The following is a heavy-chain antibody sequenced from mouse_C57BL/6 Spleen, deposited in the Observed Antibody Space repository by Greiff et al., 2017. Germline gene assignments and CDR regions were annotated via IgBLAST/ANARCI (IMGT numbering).Heavy chain of an antibody. J-gene: IGHJ3*01. D-gene: IGHD2-3*01. CDR2: IYPGIGST. V-gene: IGHV1-55*01. Sequence: QVQLQQPGAELVKPGASVKMSCKASGYTFTSYWITWVKQRPGQGLEWIGDIYPGIGSTNDNAKFKSKATLTVATSSSTAYMQLSSLTSEYSAVYYWARRDDGYSWFAYWGQGTLVTVSA. CDR3: ARRDDGYSWFAY. CDR1: GYTFTSYW.